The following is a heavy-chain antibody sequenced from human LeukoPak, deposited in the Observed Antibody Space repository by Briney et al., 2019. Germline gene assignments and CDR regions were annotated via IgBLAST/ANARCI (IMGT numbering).Heavy chain of an antibody. CDR1: GGSISSYY. J-gene: IGHJ4*02. Sequence: SETLSLTCPVSGGSISSYYWSWIRQPPGKGLKWIGYIYYSGSTNYNPSLKSRVTISVDTSKNQFSLKLSSVTAADTAVYYCARADPGIAAAGTGWFDYWGQGTLVTVSS. V-gene: IGHV4-59*01. CDR3: ARADPGIAAAGTGWFDY. D-gene: IGHD6-13*01. CDR2: IYYSGST.